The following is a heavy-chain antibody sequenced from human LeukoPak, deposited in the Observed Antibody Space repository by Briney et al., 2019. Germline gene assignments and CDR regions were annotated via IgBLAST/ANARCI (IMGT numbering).Heavy chain of an antibody. V-gene: IGHV4-4*02. D-gene: IGHD6-19*01. Sequence: PSETLSLTCAVPGGSLSTTSWWVWLRQPPGKGLEWIGEVYHSGGGNKNYNPSLKSRAAISIDTSRNQFSLNLRSVTAADTAVYFCARDNPRTTGYSSGSTFDFWGQGILVTVSS. J-gene: IGHJ4*02. CDR1: GGSLSTTSW. CDR2: VYHSGGGNK. CDR3: ARDNPRTTGYSSGSTFDF.